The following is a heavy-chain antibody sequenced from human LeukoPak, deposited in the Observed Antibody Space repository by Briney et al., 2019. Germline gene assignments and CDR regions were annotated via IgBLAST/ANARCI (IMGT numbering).Heavy chain of an antibody. CDR3: ARHSSGYFRLDY. D-gene: IGHD3-22*01. CDR2: SSSSGDSI. J-gene: IGHJ4*02. V-gene: IGHV3-11*01. Sequence: GGSLRLSCAASGFTFSNYYMSWIRQGPGEGRERVSYSSSSGDSIYYADSVKGRFTISRDNAKNSLYLQMNSLRAEDTAMYYCARHSSGYFRLDYWGQGTLVTVSS. CDR1: GFTFSNYY.